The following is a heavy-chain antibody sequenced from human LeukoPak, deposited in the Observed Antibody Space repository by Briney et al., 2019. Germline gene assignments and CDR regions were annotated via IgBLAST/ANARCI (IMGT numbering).Heavy chain of an antibody. D-gene: IGHD3-10*01. Sequence: GSLRLSCAASGFTFINAWMAWVRQAPGKGLEWIGYIYYSGSTNYNPSLKSRVTISVDTSKNQFSLKLSSVTAADTAVYYCAVYGSGMDYWGQGTLVTVS. V-gene: IGHV4-59*01. CDR3: AVYGSGMDY. CDR2: IYYSGST. J-gene: IGHJ4*02. CDR1: GFTFINAW.